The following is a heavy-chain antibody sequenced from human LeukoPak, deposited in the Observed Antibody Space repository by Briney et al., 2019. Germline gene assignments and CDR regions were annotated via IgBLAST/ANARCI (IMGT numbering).Heavy chain of an antibody. D-gene: IGHD5-12*01. Sequence: GRSLRLSCAASGFTFSSYGMHWVRQAPGKGLEWVAVIWYDGSNKYYADSVKGRFTISRDNSKNTLYLQMHSLRAEDTAVYYCARGAGVATFDYWGQGTLVTVSS. CDR3: ARGAGVATFDY. CDR2: IWYDGSNK. CDR1: GFTFSSYG. J-gene: IGHJ4*02. V-gene: IGHV3-33*01.